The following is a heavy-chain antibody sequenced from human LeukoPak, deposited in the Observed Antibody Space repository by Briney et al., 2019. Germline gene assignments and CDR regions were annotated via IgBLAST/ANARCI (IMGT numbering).Heavy chain of an antibody. V-gene: IGHV3-23*01. D-gene: IGHD2-15*01. Sequence: GGSLRLSCEASGVTFSNYAMSWVRQAPRKGMERVSAISGSGGSIYYADSVKGRFTISRDNSKNTLYLQMNSLRAEDTAVYYCAKDRAMVVAATGWFDPWGQGTLVTVSS. CDR2: ISGSGGSI. J-gene: IGHJ5*02. CDR1: GVTFSNYA. CDR3: AKDRAMVVAATGWFDP.